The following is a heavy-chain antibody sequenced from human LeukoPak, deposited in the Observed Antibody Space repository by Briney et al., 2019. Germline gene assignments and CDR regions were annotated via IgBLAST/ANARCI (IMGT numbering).Heavy chain of an antibody. J-gene: IGHJ4*02. CDR3: ARASMVTVFFDY. V-gene: IGHV4-59*01. D-gene: IGHD5-18*01. Sequence: SATLSLTCTVSGGSISSYYWSWIRQPPGKGLEWIGYIYYSGSTNYNPSLKSRVTISVDTSKNQFSLKLSSVTAADTAVYYCARASMVTVFFDYWGQGTLVTVSS. CDR1: GGSISSYY. CDR2: IYYSGST.